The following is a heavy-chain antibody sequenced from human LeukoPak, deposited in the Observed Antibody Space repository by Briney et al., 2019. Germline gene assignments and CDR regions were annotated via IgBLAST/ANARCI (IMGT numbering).Heavy chain of an antibody. J-gene: IGHJ4*02. D-gene: IGHD6-6*01. CDR3: ARGKFSNIY. CDR1: GFTFSDYY. V-gene: IGHV3-11*05. Sequence: PGGSLRLSCAASGFTFSDYYMTWIRQAPGKGLEWLSYISGAGSDTNYADSVKGRFTISRDNAKNSLRLQINSLRADDTAFYYCARGKFSNIYYGQGTLVTVSS. CDR2: ISGAGSDT.